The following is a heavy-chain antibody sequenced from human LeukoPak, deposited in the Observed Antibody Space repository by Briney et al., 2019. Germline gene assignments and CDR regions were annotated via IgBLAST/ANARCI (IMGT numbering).Heavy chain of an antibody. V-gene: IGHV4-34*01. CDR1: GGSFSGYY. CDR2: INHSGST. CDR3: ARGGGGTSGYYTGAFDI. D-gene: IGHD3-22*01. J-gene: IGHJ3*02. Sequence: SETLSLTCAVYGGSFSGYYWSWIRQPPGKGLEWIGEINHSGSTNYNPSLKSRVTISVDTSKNQFSLKLSSVTAADTAVYYCARGGGGTSGYYTGAFDIWGQGTMVTVSS.